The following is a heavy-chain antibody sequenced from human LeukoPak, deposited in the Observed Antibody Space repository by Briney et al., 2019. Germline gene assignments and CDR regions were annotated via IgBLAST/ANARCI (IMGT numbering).Heavy chain of an antibody. CDR3: ARWQWELRDFDY. Sequence: GGSLRLSCAASGFTFSSYGMHWVRQAPGKGLEWVSSISSSSSYIYYADSVKGRFTISRDNAKNSLYLQMNSLRAEDTAVYYCARWQWELRDFDYWGQGTLVTVSS. J-gene: IGHJ4*02. CDR2: ISSSSSYI. V-gene: IGHV3-21*01. CDR1: GFTFSSYG. D-gene: IGHD1-26*01.